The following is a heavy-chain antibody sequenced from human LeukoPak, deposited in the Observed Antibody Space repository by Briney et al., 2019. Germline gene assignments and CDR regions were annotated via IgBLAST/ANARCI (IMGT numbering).Heavy chain of an antibody. Sequence: SETLSLTCTVSGGSISSSGYYWGWIRQPPGKGLEWIGSIYYSGSTYYNPSLKSRVTISVDTSKNQFSLKLSSVTAADTAVYYCARQSPYYYGSGSYYNYFDYWGQGTLVTVSS. CDR2: IYYSGST. CDR1: GGSISSSGYY. J-gene: IGHJ4*02. V-gene: IGHV4-39*01. D-gene: IGHD3-10*01. CDR3: ARQSPYYYGSGSYYNYFDY.